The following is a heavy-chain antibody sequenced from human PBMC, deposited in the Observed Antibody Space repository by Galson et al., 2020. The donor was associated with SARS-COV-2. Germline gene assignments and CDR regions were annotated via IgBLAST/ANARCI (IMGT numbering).Heavy chain of an antibody. V-gene: IGHV1-69*10. CDR1: GGTFSSYA. CDR3: ARTPSGRVYYFDSSGYYCELFDY. D-gene: IGHD3-22*01. J-gene: IGHJ4*02. Sequence: SVKVSCKASGGTFSSYAISWVRQAPGQGLEWMGGIIPILGIANYAQKFQGRVTITADKSTSTAYMELSSLRSEDTAVYYCARTPSGRVYYFDSSGYYCELFDYWGQGTLVTVSS. CDR2: IIPILGIA.